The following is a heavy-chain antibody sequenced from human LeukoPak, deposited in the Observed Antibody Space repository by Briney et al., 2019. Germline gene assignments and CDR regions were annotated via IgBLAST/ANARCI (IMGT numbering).Heavy chain of an antibody. V-gene: IGHV3-48*04. D-gene: IGHD3-10*01. Sequence: GGSLRLSCAASGFTFSSYSMNWVRQAPGKGLEWVSYISSSSSTIYYADSVKGRFTISRDNAKNSLYLQMNGLRAEDTAVYYCARGGSYDAFDIWGQGTIVTVSS. CDR3: ARGGSYDAFDI. CDR1: GFTFSSYS. CDR2: ISSSSSTI. J-gene: IGHJ3*02.